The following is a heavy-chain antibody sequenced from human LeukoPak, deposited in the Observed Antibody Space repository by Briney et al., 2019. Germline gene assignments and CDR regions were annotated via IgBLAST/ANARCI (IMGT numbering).Heavy chain of an antibody. CDR1: GFTFSSYS. J-gene: IGHJ4*02. D-gene: IGHD3-22*01. V-gene: IGHV3-21*01. CDR3: ARGEGYYDSSGYYLFDY. CDR2: ISSSSSYI. Sequence: GGSLRLSCAASGFTFSSYSMNWVRQAPGKGLEWVSSISSSSSYIYYADSVKGRFTISRDNAKNSLYLQMNSLRAEDTAVYYCARGEGYYDSSGYYLFDYWGQGTLVTVSS.